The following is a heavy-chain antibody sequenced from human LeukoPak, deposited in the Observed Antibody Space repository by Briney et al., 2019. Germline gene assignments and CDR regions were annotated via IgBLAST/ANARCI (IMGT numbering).Heavy chain of an antibody. CDR2: IFYSGNT. Sequence: SETLSLTCTVSGGSISIYYWSWIRQPPGKGLEWIGYIFYSGNTIYNPSLKSRVTISVDTSKNQFSLKLASVTAADTAVCYCARDLDHGRAFNIWGQGTKVTVSS. V-gene: IGHV4-59*01. CDR1: GGSISIYY. J-gene: IGHJ3*02. D-gene: IGHD2-8*01. CDR3: ARDLDHGRAFNI.